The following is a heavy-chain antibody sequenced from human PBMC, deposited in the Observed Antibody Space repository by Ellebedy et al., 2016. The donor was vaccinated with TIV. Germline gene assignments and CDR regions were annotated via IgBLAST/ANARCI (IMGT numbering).Heavy chain of an antibody. D-gene: IGHD1-26*01. Sequence: GESLKISCAASGIIFSSYWMHWVRQAPGKGLVWVSRINSDGSSTTYADSVKGRFTISRDNAKNTVYLQMNSLRDEDTAVYYCATERSGSYYNYWGQGTLVTVSS. J-gene: IGHJ4*02. CDR3: ATERSGSYYNY. V-gene: IGHV3-74*01. CDR1: GIIFSSYW. CDR2: INSDGSST.